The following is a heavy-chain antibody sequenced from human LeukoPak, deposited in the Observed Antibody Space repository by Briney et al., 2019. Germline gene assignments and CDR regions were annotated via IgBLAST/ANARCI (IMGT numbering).Heavy chain of an antibody. CDR1: GGTFSSYA. V-gene: IGHV1-69*04. D-gene: IGHD4-11*01. CDR2: IIPILGIA. J-gene: IGHJ4*02. CDR3: ARGYSNYPFDY. Sequence: SVKVSCKASGGTFSSYAISWVRQAPGQGLEWMGRIIPILGIANYAQKFQGRVTITTDESTSTAYMELSSLRSEDTAVYYCARGYSNYPFDYWGQGTLVTVSS.